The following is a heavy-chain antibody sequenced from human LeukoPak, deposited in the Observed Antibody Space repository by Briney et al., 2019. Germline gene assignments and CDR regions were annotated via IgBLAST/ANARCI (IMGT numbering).Heavy chain of an antibody. CDR2: IKQDGSEK. CDR1: GFTFSGYW. Sequence: GGSLRLSCAGSGFTFSGYWMHWVRQAPGKGLEWVANIKQDGSEKYYVDSVKGRFTISRDNAKNSLYLQMNSLRAEDTAVYYCARGMGYDFWSGYYDYWGQGTLVTVSS. J-gene: IGHJ4*02. V-gene: IGHV3-7*01. CDR3: ARGMGYDFWSGYYDY. D-gene: IGHD3-3*01.